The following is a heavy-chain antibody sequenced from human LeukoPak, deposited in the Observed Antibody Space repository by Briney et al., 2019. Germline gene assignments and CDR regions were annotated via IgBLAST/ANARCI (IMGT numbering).Heavy chain of an antibody. J-gene: IGHJ4*02. Sequence: GGSLRLSCAAYGYTFDDYGMSWVRQAPGKGLEWVSSISSGSYISYADSVKGRFTISRDNAKNSLYLQMNSLRAEDTAVYYCAREGDFKEFDYWGQGTLVTVSS. D-gene: IGHD2-21*02. CDR3: AREGDFKEFDY. CDR1: GYTFDDYG. CDR2: ISSGSYI. V-gene: IGHV3-69-1*01.